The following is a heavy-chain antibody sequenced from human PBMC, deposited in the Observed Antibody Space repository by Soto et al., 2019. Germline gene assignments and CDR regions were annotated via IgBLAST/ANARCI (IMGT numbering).Heavy chain of an antibody. Sequence: SVKASGKVSGYTLTELSMPWVRQAPGKGLEWMGGFDPEDGETIYAQKFQGRVTMTEDTSTDTAYMELSSLRSEDTAVYYCATTELRGYSGYDYAFDYWGQGTLVTVSS. D-gene: IGHD5-12*01. CDR3: ATTELRGYSGYDYAFDY. CDR1: GYTLTELS. V-gene: IGHV1-24*01. CDR2: FDPEDGET. J-gene: IGHJ4*02.